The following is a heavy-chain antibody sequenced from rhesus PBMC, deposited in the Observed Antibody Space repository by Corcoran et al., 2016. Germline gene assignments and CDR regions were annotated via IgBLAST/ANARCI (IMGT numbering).Heavy chain of an antibody. D-gene: IGHD3-16*01. J-gene: IGHJ3*01. Sequence: QVQLQESGPGLVKPSETLSLTCAVSGASISSYWWNWIRQPPGNGLELIGEINGNSGSTNYNPSLTSRLTMSKAASKNQFSLRLSYVTAADTALYYCATLDYSGSYEAFDFWGQGLRVTVSS. CDR1: GASISSYW. CDR2: INGNSGST. V-gene: IGHV4-80*01. CDR3: ATLDYSGSYEAFDF.